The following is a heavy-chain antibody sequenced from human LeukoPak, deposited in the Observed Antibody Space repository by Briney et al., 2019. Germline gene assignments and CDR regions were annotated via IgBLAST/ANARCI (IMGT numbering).Heavy chain of an antibody. J-gene: IGHJ5*02. Sequence: SETLSLTCAVYGGSFSGYYWSWIRQPPGKGLEWIGEINHSGSTNYNPSLKSRVTISVDTSKNQFSLKLSSVTAADTAVYYCARRSRNYGSGSQRPYNWFDPWGQGTLVTVSS. CDR2: INHSGST. CDR3: ARRSRNYGSGSQRPYNWFDP. V-gene: IGHV4-34*01. D-gene: IGHD3-10*01. CDR1: GGSFSGYY.